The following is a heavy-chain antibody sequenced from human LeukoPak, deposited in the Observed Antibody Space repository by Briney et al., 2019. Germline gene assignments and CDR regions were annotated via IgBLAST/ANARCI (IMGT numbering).Heavy chain of an antibody. CDR3: AKGYSYESAPFFDY. CDR2: IYYSGST. V-gene: IGHV4-59*01. J-gene: IGHJ4*02. CDR1: GGSISSYY. Sequence: SETLSLTCTVSGGSISSYYWSWIRQPPGKGLEWIGYIYYSGSTNYNPSLKSRVTISVDTSKNQFSLKLSSVTAADTAVYYCAKGYSYESAPFFDYWGQGTLVTVSS. D-gene: IGHD5-18*01.